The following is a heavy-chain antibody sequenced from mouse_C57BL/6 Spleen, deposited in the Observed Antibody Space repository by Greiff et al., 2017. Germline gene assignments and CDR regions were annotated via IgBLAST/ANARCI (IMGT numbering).Heavy chain of an antibody. V-gene: IGHV14-4*01. J-gene: IGHJ1*03. CDR1: GFNIKDDY. CDR2: IDPENGDT. Sequence: DVKLQESGAELVRPGASVKLSCTASGFNIKDDYMHWVKQRPEQGLEWIGWIDPENGDTEYASKFQGKATITADTSSNTAYLQLSSLTSEDTAVYYCTANGWYFDVWGTGTTVTDSS. CDR3: TANGWYFDV.